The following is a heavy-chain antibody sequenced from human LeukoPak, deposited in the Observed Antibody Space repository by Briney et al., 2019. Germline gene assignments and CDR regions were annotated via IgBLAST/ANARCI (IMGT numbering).Heavy chain of an antibody. J-gene: IGHJ4*01. V-gene: IGHV1-18*01. Sequence: ASVKVSCKASGYTFITYGISWVRQAPGQGLEWMGWITPYNGNTNYAQTVQGRVTMTTDTSTSTAYMELRDLRSDDTAVYYCARGEGFLDYWGHGSLVTVSS. CDR3: ARGEGFLDY. D-gene: IGHD1-26*01. CDR2: ITPYNGNT. CDR1: GYTFITYG.